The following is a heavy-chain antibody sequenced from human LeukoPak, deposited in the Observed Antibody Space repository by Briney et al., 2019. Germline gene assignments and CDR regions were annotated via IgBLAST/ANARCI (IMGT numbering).Heavy chain of an antibody. CDR2: INPNSGGT. Sequence: ASVKVSCKASGYAFTGYYMHWVRQAPGQGLEWMGWINPNSGGTNYAQKFQGRVTMTRDTSISTAYMELSRLRSDDTAVYYCAKSGSTWERFDPWGQGTLVTVSS. CDR3: AKSGSTWERFDP. V-gene: IGHV1-2*02. CDR1: GYAFTGYY. D-gene: IGHD1-26*01. J-gene: IGHJ5*02.